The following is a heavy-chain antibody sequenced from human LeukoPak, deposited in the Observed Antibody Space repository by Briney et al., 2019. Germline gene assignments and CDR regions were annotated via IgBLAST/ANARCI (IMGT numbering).Heavy chain of an antibody. D-gene: IGHD1-26*01. Sequence: SETLFLTCTVSGGSISSYYWSWIRQPPGKGLEWIGYIYYSGSTNYNPSLKSRVTISVDTSKNQFSLKLSSVTAADTAVYYCARDRGGSYQDYWGQGTLVTVSP. V-gene: IGHV4-59*01. CDR2: IYYSGST. J-gene: IGHJ4*02. CDR3: ARDRGGSYQDY. CDR1: GGSISSYY.